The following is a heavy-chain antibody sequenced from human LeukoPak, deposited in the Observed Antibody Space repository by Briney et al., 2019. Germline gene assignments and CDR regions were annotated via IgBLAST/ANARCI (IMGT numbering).Heavy chain of an antibody. J-gene: IGHJ4*02. CDR1: GFTFSSYS. Sequence: GGSLRLSCAASGFTFSSYSMNWVRQAPGKGLEWVSYISSSSSTIYYADSVKGRFTISRDNAKNSLYLQMNSLRAEDTALYYCARYFDPYYYGSGSPSFDYWGQGTLVTVSS. CDR2: ISSSSSTI. CDR3: ARYFDPYYYGSGSPSFDY. V-gene: IGHV3-48*04. D-gene: IGHD3-10*01.